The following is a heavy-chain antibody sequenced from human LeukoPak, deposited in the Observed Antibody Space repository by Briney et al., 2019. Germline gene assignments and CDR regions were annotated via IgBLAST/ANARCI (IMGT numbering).Heavy chain of an antibody. V-gene: IGHV3-53*01. CDR2: IYSDGTT. CDR3: AREKGRGVISPYFDY. Sequence: PSGGSLRLSCAASGFTVSGNYMSRVRQAPGRGLEWVSVIYSDGTTYYEDSVKGRFTISRDNSKNTVSLQMNSLRAEDTAVYYCAREKGRGVISPYFDYWGQGTLVTVSS. D-gene: IGHD3-10*01. J-gene: IGHJ4*02. CDR1: GFTVSGNY.